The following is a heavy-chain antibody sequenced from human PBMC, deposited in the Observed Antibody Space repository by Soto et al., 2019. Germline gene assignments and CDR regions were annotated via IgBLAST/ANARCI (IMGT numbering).Heavy chain of an antibody. CDR1: GYTFTSYG. Sequence: ASVKVSCKASGYTFTSYGISWVRQAPGQGLEWMGWISAYNGNTNYAQKLQGRVTMTTDTSTSTAYMELRSLRSDDTAVYYCARERYCSSTSCYAPTGDYYMDGWGKGTTVTFSS. D-gene: IGHD2-2*01. V-gene: IGHV1-18*01. J-gene: IGHJ6*03. CDR3: ARERYCSSTSCYAPTGDYYMDG. CDR2: ISAYNGNT.